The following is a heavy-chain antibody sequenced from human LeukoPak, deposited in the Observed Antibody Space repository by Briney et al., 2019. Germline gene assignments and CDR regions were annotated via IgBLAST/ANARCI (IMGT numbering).Heavy chain of an antibody. J-gene: IGHJ4*02. Sequence: KPSETLSLTCAVYGGSFSGYYWSWIRQPPGKGLEWIGEINHSGSTNYNPSLKSRVTVALDTPNNQFSLKLNSVTAADTAVYYCARGPLGPFDYWGQGTLVTVSS. V-gene: IGHV4-34*01. CDR3: ARGPLGPFDY. D-gene: IGHD1-26*01. CDR2: INHSGST. CDR1: GGSFSGYY.